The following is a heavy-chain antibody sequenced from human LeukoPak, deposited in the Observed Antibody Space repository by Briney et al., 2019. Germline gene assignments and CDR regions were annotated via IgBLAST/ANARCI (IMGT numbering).Heavy chain of an antibody. CDR1: GYSISSGYY. CDR3: ARLVVAAIEGGYYFDY. J-gene: IGHJ4*02. V-gene: IGHV4-38-2*02. D-gene: IGHD2-15*01. Sequence: SETLSLTCTVSGYSISSGYYWGWIRQPPGKGLEWIGYIYHSGSTYYNPSLKSRVTISVDRSKNQFSLKLSSVTAADTAVYYCARLVVAAIEGGYYFDYWGQGTLVTVSS. CDR2: IYHSGST.